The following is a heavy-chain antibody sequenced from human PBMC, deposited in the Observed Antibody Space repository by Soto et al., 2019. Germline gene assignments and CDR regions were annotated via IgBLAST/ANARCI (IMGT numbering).Heavy chain of an antibody. CDR1: GFSFSGNG. V-gene: IGHV3-30*18. D-gene: IGHD6-19*01. CDR2: VSYDGSRT. CDR3: AKGRWDSPGWYLDY. Sequence: QVQLVESGGGVVQPGRSLRLSCAASGFSFSGNGMHWVRQAPGKGLEWVAVVSYDGSRTYYADSVKGRFAISRDNSKNTVYLQMNSLRAEDTAVYYWAKGRWDSPGWYLDYWGQGTLVTVSS. J-gene: IGHJ4*02.